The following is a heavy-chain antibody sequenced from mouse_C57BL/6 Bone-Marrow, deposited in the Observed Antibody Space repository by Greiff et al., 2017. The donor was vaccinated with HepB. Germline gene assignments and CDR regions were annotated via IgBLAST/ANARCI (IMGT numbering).Heavy chain of an antibody. J-gene: IGHJ1*03. CDR1: GYTFTSYG. Sequence: VKLMESGAELARPGASVKLSCKASGYTFTSYGISWVKQRTGQGLEWIGEIYPRSGNTYYNEKFKGKATLTADKSSSTAYMELRSLTSEDSAVYFCARYPYSRSWYFDVWGTGTTVTVSS. V-gene: IGHV1-81*01. CDR3: ARYPYSRSWYFDV. D-gene: IGHD1-1*01. CDR2: IYPRSGNT.